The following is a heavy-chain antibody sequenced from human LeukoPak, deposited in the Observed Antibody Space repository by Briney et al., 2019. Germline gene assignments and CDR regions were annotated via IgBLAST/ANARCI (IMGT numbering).Heavy chain of an antibody. J-gene: IGHJ3*02. D-gene: IGHD3-10*01. CDR2: IDVDGGT. CDR3: ARRRTGLGIYSDVFDI. CDR1: GFTFNSYD. V-gene: IGHV3-13*04. Sequence: GGSLRLSCAASGFTFNSYDMHWVRQGTGKGLEWVSGIDVDGGTYYPDSVKGRFTISRENARTSLYLQMNSLRAGDTAVYYCARRRTGLGIYSDVFDIWGQGTTAPVFS.